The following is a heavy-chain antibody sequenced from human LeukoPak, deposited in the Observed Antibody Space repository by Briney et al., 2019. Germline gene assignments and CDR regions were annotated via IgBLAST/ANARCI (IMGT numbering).Heavy chain of an antibody. Sequence: SETLSLTCTVSGGSISSDDYFWSWIRQPPGKGLEWIGYIFYSGSTYYNPSLKSRVTISVDTSKNQFSLKLSSVTAADTAVYYCARVPYYYYSSGSRGAYYFDYWGQGTLVTVSS. V-gene: IGHV4-30-4*01. CDR1: GGSISSDDYF. CDR3: ARVPYYYYSSGSRGAYYFDY. D-gene: IGHD3-22*01. CDR2: IFYSGST. J-gene: IGHJ4*02.